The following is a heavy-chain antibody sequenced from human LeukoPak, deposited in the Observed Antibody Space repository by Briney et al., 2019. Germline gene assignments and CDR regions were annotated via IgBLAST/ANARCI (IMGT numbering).Heavy chain of an antibody. Sequence: PGGSLRLSCAASGFTFSTYEMNWVRQAPGKGLEWISYISDRGASIYYADSVKGRFTISRDNAKNSLYLQMNSLRGEDTAVYYCARDSGYCDNINCHHFDYWGQGTLVTVSS. CDR1: GFTFSTYE. CDR2: ISDRGASI. V-gene: IGHV3-48*03. J-gene: IGHJ4*02. D-gene: IGHD3-22*01. CDR3: ARDSGYCDNINCHHFDY.